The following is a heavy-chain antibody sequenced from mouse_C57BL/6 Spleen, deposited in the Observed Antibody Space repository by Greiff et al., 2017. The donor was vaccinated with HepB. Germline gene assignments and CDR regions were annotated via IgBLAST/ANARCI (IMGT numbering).Heavy chain of an antibody. CDR1: GFTFSSYA. CDR2: ISSGGDYI. J-gene: IGHJ4*01. D-gene: IGHD1-1*01. CDR3: TRESRITTRAMDY. Sequence: EVQLVESGEGLVKPGGSLKLSCAASGFTFSSYAMSWVRQTPEKRLEWVAYISSGGDYIYYADTVKGRFTISRDNARNTLYLQMSSLKSEDTAMYYCTRESRITTRAMDYWGQRTSVTVSS. V-gene: IGHV5-9-1*02.